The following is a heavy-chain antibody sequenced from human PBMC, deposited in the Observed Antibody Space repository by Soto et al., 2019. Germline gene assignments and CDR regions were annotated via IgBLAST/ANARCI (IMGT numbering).Heavy chain of an antibody. V-gene: IGHV4-4*02. CDR2: IHHSGNT. CDR3: ARDVGNYYDSSPAGQFDF. CDR1: GVSIINSHW. J-gene: IGHJ4*02. D-gene: IGHD3-22*01. Sequence: QVQLQGSGPGLVKTSETLSLTCAVSGVSIINSHWWSWVRQPPGKGLDWIGEIHHSGNTKYNPSLKSRVTISVDKAKNQFSLRLNSVTAADTAVYYCARDVGNYYDSSPAGQFDFWGQGTLVTVSS.